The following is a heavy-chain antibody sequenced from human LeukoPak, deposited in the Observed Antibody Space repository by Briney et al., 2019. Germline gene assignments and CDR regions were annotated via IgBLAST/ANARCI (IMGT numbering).Heavy chain of an antibody. CDR3: AKAGAGSSGWYGDAFDI. Sequence: GGSLRPSCAASGFTFSSYAMSWVRQAPGKGLEWVSAISGSGGSTYYADSVKGRFTISRDNSKNTLYLQMNSLRAEDTAVYYCAKAGAGSSGWYGDAFDIWGQGTMVTVSS. V-gene: IGHV3-23*01. J-gene: IGHJ3*02. CDR2: ISGSGGST. D-gene: IGHD6-19*01. CDR1: GFTFSSYA.